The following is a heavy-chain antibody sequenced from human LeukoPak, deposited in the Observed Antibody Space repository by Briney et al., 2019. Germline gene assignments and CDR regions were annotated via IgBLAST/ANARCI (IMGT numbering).Heavy chain of an antibody. D-gene: IGHD2-2*01. Sequence: PGGSLRLSCAASGFTFSSYGMHWVRQAPGKGPEWVAVIWYDGSNKYYADSVKGRFTISRDNSKNTLYLQMNSLRAEDTAVYYCARYPRCSSTSCDLHYYYYMDVWGKGTTVTVSS. CDR1: GFTFSSYG. V-gene: IGHV3-33*01. CDR3: ARYPRCSSTSCDLHYYYYMDV. CDR2: IWYDGSNK. J-gene: IGHJ6*03.